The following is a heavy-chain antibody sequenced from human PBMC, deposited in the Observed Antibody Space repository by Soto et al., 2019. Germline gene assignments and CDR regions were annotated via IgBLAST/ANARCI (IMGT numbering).Heavy chain of an antibody. CDR2: IYYSGST. J-gene: IGHJ4*02. CDR3: AGGFSHYYDSSGVRYFDY. V-gene: IGHV4-59*01. CDR1: GGSIRSYY. Sequence: PLETPSLTCTVSGGSIRSYYWSLVRQPPVKGLEWIGYIYYSGSTNYNPSLKSRVTISVDTSKNQFSLKLSSVTAADTAVYYCAGGFSHYYDSSGVRYFDYWGQGTLVTVSS. D-gene: IGHD3-22*01.